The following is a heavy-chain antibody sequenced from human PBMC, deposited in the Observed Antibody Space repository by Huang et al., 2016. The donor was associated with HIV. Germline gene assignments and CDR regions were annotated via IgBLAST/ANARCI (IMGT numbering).Heavy chain of an antibody. D-gene: IGHD6-19*01. V-gene: IGHV3-30*03. J-gene: IGHJ1*01. CDR1: GFIFSNYG. CDR2: ISYDGSNK. Sequence: QVQLVESGGGVVQPGRSLRLSCAASGFIFSNYGMHWVRQAPVKGLGLVALISYDGSNKYYTDSVKGRFSISRDNSKNTLYLQMNSLRAEDTAVYYCALKGDSSGWEYFRHWGQGTLVTVSS. CDR3: ALKGDSSGWEYFRH.